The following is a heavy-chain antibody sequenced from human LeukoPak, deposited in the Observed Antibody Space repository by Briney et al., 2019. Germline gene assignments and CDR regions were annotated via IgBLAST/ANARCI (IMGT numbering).Heavy chain of an antibody. Sequence: GGSLRLSCAASGFTFSSYAVHWVRQAPGKGLEWVAVISYDGSNKYYADSVKGRFTISRDNSKNTLYLQMNSLRAEDTAVYYCAREGRLCHDSLYYYYYMDVWGKGTTVTVSS. D-gene: IGHD2-2*01. CDR2: ISYDGSNK. CDR1: GFTFSSYA. V-gene: IGHV3-30*04. CDR3: AREGRLCHDSLYYYYYMDV. J-gene: IGHJ6*03.